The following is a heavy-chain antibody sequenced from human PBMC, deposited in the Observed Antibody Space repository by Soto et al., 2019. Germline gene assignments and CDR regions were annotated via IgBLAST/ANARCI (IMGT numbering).Heavy chain of an antibody. CDR1: GFTFSSYA. CDR3: AKDPIVVVQPRLFDY. J-gene: IGHJ4*02. D-gene: IGHD3-22*01. CDR2: ISGSGGST. Sequence: GVLRLSCAASGFTFSSYAMSWVRQAPGKGLEWVSAISGSGGSTYYADSVKGRFTISRDNSKNTLYLQMNSLRAEDTAVYYCAKDPIVVVQPRLFDYWGQGTLVTVSS. V-gene: IGHV3-23*01.